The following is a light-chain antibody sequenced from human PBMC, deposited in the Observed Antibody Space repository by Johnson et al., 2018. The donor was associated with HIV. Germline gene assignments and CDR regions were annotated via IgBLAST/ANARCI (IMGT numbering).Light chain of an antibody. CDR1: SSNIGNNY. CDR3: GTWYRSLSVDV. Sequence: QSVLTQPPSVSAAPGQKVTISCSGSSSNIGNNYVTWYQQLPGTAPKILIYDNNKRPSGNPERFSGSMSGTSANLCITGIQLGDKTDYYCGTWYRSLSVDVFGKRTKFT. V-gene: IGLV1-51*01. CDR2: DNN. J-gene: IGLJ1*01.